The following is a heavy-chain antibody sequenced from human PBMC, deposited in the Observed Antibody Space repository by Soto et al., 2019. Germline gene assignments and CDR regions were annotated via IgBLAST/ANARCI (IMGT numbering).Heavy chain of an antibody. CDR1: GGSISSYY. J-gene: IGHJ6*03. D-gene: IGHD3-9*01. CDR2: IYYSGST. Sequence: SETLSLTCTVSGGSISSYYWSWIRQPPGKGLEWIGYIYYSGSTNYNPSLKSRVTISVDTSKNQFSLKLSSVTAADTAVYYCARTYYDILTGYYLPLYYYMDVWGKGTTVTVSS. V-gene: IGHV4-59*08. CDR3: ARTYYDILTGYYLPLYYYMDV.